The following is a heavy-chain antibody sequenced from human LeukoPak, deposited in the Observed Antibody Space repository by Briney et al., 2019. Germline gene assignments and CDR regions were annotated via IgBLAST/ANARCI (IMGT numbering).Heavy chain of an antibody. Sequence: PSETLSLTCTVSGGSISSHYWSWIRLPPGKGLEWIGYIYHGGSTNYNPSLKSRVTISEDTSKNQFSLKLNSVTALDTAVYYCARGGGRYLEYWGQGTLVTVSS. D-gene: IGHD1-26*01. CDR2: IYHGGST. CDR3: ARGGGRYLEY. V-gene: IGHV4-59*11. J-gene: IGHJ4*02. CDR1: GGSISSHY.